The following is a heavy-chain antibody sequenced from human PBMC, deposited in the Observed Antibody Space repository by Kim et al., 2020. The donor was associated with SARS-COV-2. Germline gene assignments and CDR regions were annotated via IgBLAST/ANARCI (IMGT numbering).Heavy chain of an antibody. CDR2: ISNSGST. CDR3: ARRKYFAYYVILTESAGPFDI. CDR1: GGSISRSPYY. Sequence: SETLSLTCSVSGGSISRSPYYWGWIRQPPGQGLEWIGSISNSGSTYYNPSLNSRVTISVDTSKNQLSLKLSSVTAADTAVYYCARRKYFAYYVILTESAGPFDIWGRGTVVTVSS. V-gene: IGHV4-39*01. D-gene: IGHD3-9*01. J-gene: IGHJ3*02.